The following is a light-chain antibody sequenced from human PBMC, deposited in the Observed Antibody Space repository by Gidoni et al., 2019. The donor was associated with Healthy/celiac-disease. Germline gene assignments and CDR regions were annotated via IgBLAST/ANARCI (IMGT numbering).Light chain of an antibody. CDR1: QSVSSY. Sequence: IVLTQSPATLSVSPGERATPACRASQSVSSYLAWYQQKPGQAPRLLIYDASNRATGIPARFSGSGSGTDFTLTISSREPEDFAVYACQQRSNWPPTFGQGTKVEIK. CDR3: QQRSNWPPT. V-gene: IGKV3-11*01. CDR2: DAS. J-gene: IGKJ1*01.